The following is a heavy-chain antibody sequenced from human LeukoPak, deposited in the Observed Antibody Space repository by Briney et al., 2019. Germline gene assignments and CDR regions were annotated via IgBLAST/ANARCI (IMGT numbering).Heavy chain of an antibody. D-gene: IGHD5-24*01. Sequence: ASVKVSCKASLGTFSSYAISWVRQAPGQGLEWMGWINPNSGGTNYAQKFQGRVTMTRDTSISTAYMELSRLRSDDTAVYYCARDGGGDGYNSDWFDPWGQGTLVTVSS. V-gene: IGHV1-2*02. CDR1: LGTFSSYA. CDR2: INPNSGGT. CDR3: ARDGGGDGYNSDWFDP. J-gene: IGHJ5*02.